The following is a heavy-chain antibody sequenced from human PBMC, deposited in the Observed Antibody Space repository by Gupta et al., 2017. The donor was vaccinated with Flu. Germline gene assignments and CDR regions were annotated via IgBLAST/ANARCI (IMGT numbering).Heavy chain of an antibody. J-gene: IGHJ6*02. CDR2: MNSDGGSI. Sequence: EVQLVESGGGLVQPGGSLRLSCAASGFTFSRYWMHWVRQAPGKGLECVSRMNSDGGSITYVDSVKGRFTISRDNAKNTLYLQMNSLRAEDTAVYHCVRGSSDWIGMDVWGQGTTVTVSS. CDR1: GFTFSRYW. V-gene: IGHV3-74*01. D-gene: IGHD6-19*01. CDR3: VRGSSDWIGMDV.